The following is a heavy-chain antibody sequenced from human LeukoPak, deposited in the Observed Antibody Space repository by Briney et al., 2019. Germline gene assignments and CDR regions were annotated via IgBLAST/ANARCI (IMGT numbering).Heavy chain of an antibody. CDR2: IIPIFGTA. Sequence: ASVKVSCKASGGTFSSYAISWVRQAPGQGLEWMGGIIPIFGTANYAQKFQGRVTITADESTSTAYTELSSLRSEDTAVYYCAREGYSSGSLAFDIWGQGTMVTVSS. D-gene: IGHD6-19*01. CDR1: GGTFSSYA. V-gene: IGHV1-69*13. J-gene: IGHJ3*02. CDR3: AREGYSSGSLAFDI.